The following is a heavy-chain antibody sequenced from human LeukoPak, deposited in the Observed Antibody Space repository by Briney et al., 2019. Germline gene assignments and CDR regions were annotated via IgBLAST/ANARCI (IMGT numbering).Heavy chain of an antibody. Sequence: GGSLRLSCAASGFTFDDYAMHWVRQAPGKGLEWVSGISWNSGSIGYADSVKGRFTISRDNAKNSLYLQMNSLRAGDTALYYCAGSYSGSQGPFDYWGQGTLVTVSS. CDR1: GFTFDDYA. CDR3: AGSYSGSQGPFDY. D-gene: IGHD1-26*01. V-gene: IGHV3-9*01. J-gene: IGHJ4*02. CDR2: ISWNSGSI.